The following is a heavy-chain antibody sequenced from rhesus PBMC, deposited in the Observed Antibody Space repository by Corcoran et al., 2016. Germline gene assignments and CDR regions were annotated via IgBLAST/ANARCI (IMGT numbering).Heavy chain of an antibody. V-gene: IGHV4-169*01. Sequence: QLQLQESGPGLVKPSETLSVTCAVSGGSISSSYWSWIRQAPGKGLEWIGYIYGSGSSTNYNPSLKCRVTLSVDTSKNQLSLKLSSVTTADTAVYYCARTLYSNYLDYWGQGVLVTVSS. J-gene: IGHJ4*01. CDR2: IYGSGSST. CDR1: GGSISSSY. CDR3: ARTLYSNYLDY. D-gene: IGHD4-23*01.